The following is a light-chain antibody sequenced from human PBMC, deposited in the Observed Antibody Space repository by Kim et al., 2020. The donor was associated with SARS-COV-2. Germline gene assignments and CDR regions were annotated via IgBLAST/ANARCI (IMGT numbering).Light chain of an antibody. CDR3: QQYNTAPHT. J-gene: IGKJ4*02. V-gene: IGKV3-20*01. CDR2: GAS. Sequence: EIVLTQSPGTLSLSPGERATLSCRASQSVSTCCLAWYQQKPGQAPKLLIYGASSRAADIPHRFSGSGSGADFTLTISRLESEDFAMYYCQQYNTAPHTFGGGTKLEIK. CDR1: QSVSTCC.